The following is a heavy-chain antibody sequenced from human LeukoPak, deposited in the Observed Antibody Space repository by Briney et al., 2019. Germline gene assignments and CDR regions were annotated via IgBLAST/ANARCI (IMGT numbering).Heavy chain of an antibody. CDR3: ARHWDY. CDR1: GGSISSSSYY. V-gene: IGHV4-39*01. J-gene: IGHJ4*02. Sequence: PSETLSLTCSVSGGSISSSSYYWGWIRQPPGKGLEWIGSIRYGGSTDYNPSLKSRVTISVDPSKNQLSLKLSSVTAADTAVFYCARHWDYWGQGTLVTVSS. CDR2: IRYGGST.